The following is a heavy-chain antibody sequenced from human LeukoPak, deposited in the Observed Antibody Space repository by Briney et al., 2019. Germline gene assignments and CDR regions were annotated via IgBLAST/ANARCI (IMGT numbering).Heavy chain of an antibody. CDR3: ARTTEGYAGGPGYSYYYYMDV. V-gene: IGHV4-61*08. Sequence: SETLSLTCTVSGNSISSGDYYWSWIRQPPGKGLEWIGYIYYSGSTHYNPSLKSRVTISVDTSKNQFSLKLRSVTAADTAVYYCARTTEGYAGGPGYSYYYYMDVWGKGTTVTISS. J-gene: IGHJ6*03. CDR2: IYYSGST. CDR1: GNSISSGDYY. D-gene: IGHD5-12*01.